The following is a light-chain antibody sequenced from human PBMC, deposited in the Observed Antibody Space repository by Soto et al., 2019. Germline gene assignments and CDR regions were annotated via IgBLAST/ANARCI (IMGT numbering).Light chain of an antibody. J-gene: IGKJ1*01. CDR1: QDITNY. CDR2: AAS. CDR3: QQSYSTPRT. V-gene: IGKV1-39*01. Sequence: DIQMTQSPSSLSASVGDTVTITCQASQDITNYLNWYQQKPGKAPKLLIYAASSLQSGVPSRFSGSGSGTDFTLTISSLQPEDFATYYCQQSYSTPRTFGQGTKVDIK.